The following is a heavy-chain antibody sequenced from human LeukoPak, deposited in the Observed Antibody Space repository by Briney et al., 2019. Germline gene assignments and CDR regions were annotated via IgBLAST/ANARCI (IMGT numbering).Heavy chain of an antibody. V-gene: IGHV1-18*01. CDR2: FSAYNGNT. CDR1: GYTFTSYG. CDR3: ARDRIYDMGGAFDI. J-gene: IGHJ3*02. Sequence: ASVKVSCKASGYTFTSYGISWVRQAPGQGLEWMGWFSAYNGNTNYAQKLQGRVTMTTDTSTSTAYMELRSLRSDDTAVYYCARDRIYDMGGAFDIWGQGTMVTVSS. D-gene: IGHD3-22*01.